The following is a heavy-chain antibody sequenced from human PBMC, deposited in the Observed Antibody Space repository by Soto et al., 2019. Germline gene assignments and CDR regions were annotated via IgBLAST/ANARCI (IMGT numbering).Heavy chain of an antibody. CDR1: GFTFSSYA. V-gene: IGHV3-23*01. CDR2: ISGSGGST. CDR3: AKDGFITIFGVAPLNWFDP. D-gene: IGHD3-3*01. Sequence: GGSLRLSCAASGFTFSSYAMSWVRQAPGKGLEWVSAISGSGGSTYYADSVKGRFTISRDNSKNTLYLQMNSLRAEDTAVYYCAKDGFITIFGVAPLNWFDPWGQGTLVTVSS. J-gene: IGHJ5*02.